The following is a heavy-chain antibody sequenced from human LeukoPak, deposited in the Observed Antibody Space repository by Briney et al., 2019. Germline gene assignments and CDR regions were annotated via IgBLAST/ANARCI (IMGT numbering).Heavy chain of an antibody. CDR3: ARRVFYYDSSGYYQHYYYYMDV. CDR1: GGSFSGYY. V-gene: IGHV4-34*01. J-gene: IGHJ6*03. D-gene: IGHD3-22*01. CDR2: INHSGST. Sequence: SETLSLTCAVYGGSFSGYYWSWIRQPPGKGLEWIGEINHSGSTNYNPSLKSRVTISVDTSKNQFSLKLSSVTAADTAVYYCARRVFYYDSSGYYQHYYYYMDVWGKGTTVTISS.